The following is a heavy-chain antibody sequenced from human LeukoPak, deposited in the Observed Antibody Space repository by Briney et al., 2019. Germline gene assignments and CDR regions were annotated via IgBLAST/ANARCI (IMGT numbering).Heavy chain of an antibody. Sequence: GEPLKIPCKASCATFSTYSFAWGRHIPRKCLLGLGVIYAGDSSTTYSPSFQGQVTISVDKSISTAYFQWRSLKASDSAIYYCARHSCYDSWGQGTLVTVSS. J-gene: IGHJ4*02. CDR1: CATFSTYS. D-gene: IGHD3-16*01. CDR2: IYAGDSST. CDR3: ARHSCYDS. V-gene: IGHV5-51*01.